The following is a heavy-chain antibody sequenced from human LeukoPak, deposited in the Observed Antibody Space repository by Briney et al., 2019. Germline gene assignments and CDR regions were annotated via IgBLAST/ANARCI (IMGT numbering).Heavy chain of an antibody. CDR2: ISHSGST. V-gene: IGHV4-34*01. CDR1: GGSFSGYY. D-gene: IGHD3-22*01. CDR3: ARTYTYYDSSGYYPYYFDY. Sequence: KPSETLSLTCAVYGGSFSGYYWSWIRQPPGKGLEWIGEISHSGSTNYNPSLKSRVTISVDTSKNQFSLKLSSVTAADTAVYYCARTYTYYDSSGYYPYYFDYWGQGTLVTVSS. J-gene: IGHJ4*02.